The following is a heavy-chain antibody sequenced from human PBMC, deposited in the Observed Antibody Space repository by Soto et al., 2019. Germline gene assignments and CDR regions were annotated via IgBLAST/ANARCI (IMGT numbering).Heavy chain of an antibody. D-gene: IGHD1-1*01. V-gene: IGHV3-33*08. CDR2: ICHNGSNT. CDR3: ARDDPASGNNMDV. J-gene: IGHJ6*02. CDR1: GFTFSSYA. Sequence: GGSLRLSCSASGFTFSSYAMHWVRQAPGEGLEWVSLICHNGSNTHHADSVKGRFSISRDNTKNTLYLQMNSLRGEDTAVYYCARDDPASGNNMDVWGQGTTVTVSS.